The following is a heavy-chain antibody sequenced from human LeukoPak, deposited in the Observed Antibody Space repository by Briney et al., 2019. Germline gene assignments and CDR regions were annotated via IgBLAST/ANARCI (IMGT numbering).Heavy chain of an antibody. CDR1: GFTFSDYY. Sequence: PGGSLRLSCAASGFTFSDYYMTWIRQAPGKGLEWVSYISSSGSTVYYADSVKGRFTISRDNAKNSLYLQMNSLRAEDTAVYYCARGGVVVPAAINYWGQGTLVTVSS. D-gene: IGHD2-2*02. V-gene: IGHV3-11*01. CDR2: ISSSGSTV. J-gene: IGHJ4*02. CDR3: ARGGVVVPAAINY.